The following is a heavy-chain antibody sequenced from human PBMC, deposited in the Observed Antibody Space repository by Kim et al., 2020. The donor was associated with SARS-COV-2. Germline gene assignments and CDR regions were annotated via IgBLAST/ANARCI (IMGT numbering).Heavy chain of an antibody. V-gene: IGHV4-39*07. CDR3: ARGHAPGPSWFGELWGHGGGYGDY. CDR1: GGSISSSSYY. D-gene: IGHD3-10*01. CDR2: IYYSGST. J-gene: IGHJ4*02. Sequence: SETLSLICTVSGGSISSSSYYWGWIRQPPGKGLEWIGSIYYSGSTYYNPSLKSRVTISVDTSKNQFSLKLSSVTAADTAVYYCARGHAPGPSWFGELWGHGGGYGDYWGQGTLVTVSS.